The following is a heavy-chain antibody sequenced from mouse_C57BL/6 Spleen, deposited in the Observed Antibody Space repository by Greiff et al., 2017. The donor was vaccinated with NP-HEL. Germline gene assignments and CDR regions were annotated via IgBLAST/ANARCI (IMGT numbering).Heavy chain of an antibody. CDR3: ARLLRDY. Sequence: QVQLQQSGAELAKPGASVKLSCKASGYSFTSYWMHWVKQRPGQGLEWIGYNQKFKDKATLTADKSSSTAYMQLSSLTYEDSAVYYCARLLRDYWGKGTTLTVSS. V-gene: IGHV1-7*01. J-gene: IGHJ2*01. CDR1: GYSFTSYW.